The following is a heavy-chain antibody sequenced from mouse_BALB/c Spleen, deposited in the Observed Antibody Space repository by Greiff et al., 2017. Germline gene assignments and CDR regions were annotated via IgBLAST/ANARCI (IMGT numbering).Heavy chain of an antibody. CDR3: ARGAYGYRNYFDY. CDR1: GYTFTDYA. D-gene: IGHD1-2*01. Sequence: VKLVESGAELVRPGVSVKISCKGSGYTFTDYAMHWVKQSHAKSLEWIGVISTYYGDASYNQKFKGKATMTVDKSSSTAYMELARLTSEDSAIYYCARGAYGYRNYFDYWGQGTTLTVSS. CDR2: ISTYYGDA. V-gene: IGHV1S137*01. J-gene: IGHJ2*01.